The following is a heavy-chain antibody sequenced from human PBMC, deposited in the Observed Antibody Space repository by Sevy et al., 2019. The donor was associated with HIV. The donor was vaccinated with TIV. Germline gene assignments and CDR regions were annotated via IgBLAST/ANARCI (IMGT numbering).Heavy chain of an antibody. V-gene: IGHV4-4*07. CDR2: IYTSGST. CDR1: GNSISSYY. D-gene: IGHD4-17*01. J-gene: IGHJ5*02. CDR3: ARDGIKYGDYRNWFDP. Sequence: SETLSLTCTVSGNSISSYYWSWIRQPAGKGLEWIGRIYTSGSTNYNPSLKSRVTMSIDTSKNQFSLKLRSVTAADTAVYYCARDGIKYGDYRNWFDPGAREPWSPSPQ.